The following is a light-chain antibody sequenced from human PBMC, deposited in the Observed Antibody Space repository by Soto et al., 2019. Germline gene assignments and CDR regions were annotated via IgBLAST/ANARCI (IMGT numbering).Light chain of an antibody. CDR2: TND. Sequence: QSVLTQPPSASGTPGQRVTISCSGSRSNIGGNTVNWYQQLPGTAPKLLIYTNDQRPSGVPDRFSGSKSCTSASLVISGLQSEDEADYYCAAWDDSLTGCVFGTGTKVTVL. CDR3: AAWDDSLTGCV. V-gene: IGLV1-44*01. J-gene: IGLJ1*01. CDR1: RSNIGGNT.